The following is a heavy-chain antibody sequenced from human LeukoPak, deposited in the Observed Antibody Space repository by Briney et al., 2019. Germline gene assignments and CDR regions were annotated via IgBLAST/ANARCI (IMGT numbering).Heavy chain of an antibody. Sequence: SVKVSRKASGGTFSSYAISWVRQAPGQGLEWMGGIIPIFGTANYAQKFQGRVTITADESTSTAYMELRSLRSDDTAVYYCARAAYYYDSSGYLSKFDPWGQGTLVTVSS. CDR2: IIPIFGTA. J-gene: IGHJ5*02. CDR1: GGTFSSYA. V-gene: IGHV1-69*13. D-gene: IGHD3-22*01. CDR3: ARAAYYYDSSGYLSKFDP.